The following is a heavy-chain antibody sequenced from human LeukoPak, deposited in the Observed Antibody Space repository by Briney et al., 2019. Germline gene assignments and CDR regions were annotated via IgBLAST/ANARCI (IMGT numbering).Heavy chain of an antibody. CDR2: MNPNSGNT. D-gene: IGHD3-22*01. CDR1: GYTFTSHD. CDR3: ARRADHYDSSCYQH. Sequence: GASVKVSCKASGYTFTSHDINWVRQATGQGLEWMGWMNPNSGNTGYAQKFQGRVTMTRDNSKSTAYMELNSLRSEDTAVYYCARRADHYDSSCYQHWGQGTLVTVSP. J-gene: IGHJ4*02. V-gene: IGHV1-8*01.